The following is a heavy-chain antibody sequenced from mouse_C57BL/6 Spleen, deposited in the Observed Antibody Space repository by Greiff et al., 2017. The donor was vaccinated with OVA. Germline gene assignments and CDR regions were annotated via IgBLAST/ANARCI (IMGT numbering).Heavy chain of an antibody. CDR1: GFTFSSYA. V-gene: IGHV5-4*01. CDR2: ISDGGSYT. D-gene: IGHD1-1*01. J-gene: IGHJ3*01. CDR3: AREITTVVALFAY. Sequence: EVQRVESGGGLVKPGGSLKLSCAASGFTFSSYAMSWVRQTPEKRLEWVATISDGGSYTYYPDNVKGRFTISRDNAKNNLYLQMSHLKSEDTAMYYCAREITTVVALFAYWGQGTLVTVSA.